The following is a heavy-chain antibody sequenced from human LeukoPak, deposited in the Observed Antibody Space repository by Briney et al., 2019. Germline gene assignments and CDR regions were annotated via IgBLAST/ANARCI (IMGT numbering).Heavy chain of an antibody. V-gene: IGHV3-23*01. J-gene: IGHJ4*02. CDR2: ISASGGST. Sequence: PGGSLRLSCAASGFTFSSYGMSWVRQAPGKGLEWVSAISASGGSTYYADSVKGRFTISRDNSKNTLYLQMNSLRVEDTAVYYCAKRAEGAGAFFYFDYWGQGTLVTVSS. CDR3: AKRAEGAGAFFYFDY. D-gene: IGHD3-3*02. CDR1: GFTFSSYG.